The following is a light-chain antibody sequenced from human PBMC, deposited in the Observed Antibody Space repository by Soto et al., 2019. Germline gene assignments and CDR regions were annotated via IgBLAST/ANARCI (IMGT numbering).Light chain of an antibody. CDR2: GAS. J-gene: IGKJ4*01. CDR3: QQYFDVPFT. CDR1: QSVSSSY. V-gene: IGKV3-20*01. Sequence: DIVLTQSPGTLSLSPGERATLSFRASQSVSSSYLAWHQQKPGQAPRLLIYGASSRATGIPDRFSGSGSGTDFTHTISSLEAEDVAFYWCQQYFDVPFTFGGGTKVDIK.